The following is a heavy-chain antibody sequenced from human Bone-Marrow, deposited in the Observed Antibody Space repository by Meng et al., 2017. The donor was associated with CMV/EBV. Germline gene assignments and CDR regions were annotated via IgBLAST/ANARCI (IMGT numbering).Heavy chain of an antibody. V-gene: IGHV3-23*01. CDR1: GFTFSSYA. J-gene: IGHJ6*02. CDR3: ARGRGRGLEPYYYYGMDV. CDR2: ISGSGGST. Sequence: GESLKISCAASGFTFSSYAMSWVRQAPGKGLEWVSAISGSGGSTYYADSVKGRFTISRDNAKNSLYLQMNSLRAEDTAVYYCARGRGRGLEPYYYYGMDVWGQGTTVTVSS. D-gene: IGHD3-3*01.